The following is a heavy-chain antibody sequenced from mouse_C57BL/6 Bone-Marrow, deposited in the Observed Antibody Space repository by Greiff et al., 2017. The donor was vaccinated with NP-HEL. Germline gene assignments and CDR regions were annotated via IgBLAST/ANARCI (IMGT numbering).Heavy chain of an antibody. Sequence: EVQGVESGGGLVQPKGSLKLSCAASGFSFNTYAMNWVRQAPGKGLEWVARIRSKSNNYATYYADSVKDRFTISRDDSESMLYLQMNNLKTENTAMYYCMRGGNYLYFDVWGTGTTVTVSS. J-gene: IGHJ1*03. CDR1: GFSFNTYA. V-gene: IGHV10-1*01. CDR2: IRSKSNNYAT. CDR3: MRGGNYLYFDV. D-gene: IGHD1-1*02.